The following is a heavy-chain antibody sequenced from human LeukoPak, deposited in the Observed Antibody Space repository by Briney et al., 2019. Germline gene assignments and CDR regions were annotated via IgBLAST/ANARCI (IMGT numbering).Heavy chain of an antibody. CDR1: GGSISSGGYS. CDR2: IYHSGST. V-gene: IGHV4-30-2*01. D-gene: IGHD3-22*01. CDR3: AGDSSGYYYGGY. J-gene: IGHJ4*02. Sequence: PSETLSLTCAVSGGSISSGGYSWSWIRQPPGKGLEWIGYIYHSGSTYYNPSLKSRVTISVDRSKNQFSLKLSSVTAADTAVYYCAGDSSGYYYGGYWGQGTLVTVSS.